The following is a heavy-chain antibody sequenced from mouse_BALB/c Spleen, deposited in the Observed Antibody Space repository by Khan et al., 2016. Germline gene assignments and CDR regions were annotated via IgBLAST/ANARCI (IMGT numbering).Heavy chain of an antibody. J-gene: IGHJ1*01. CDR2: INTYTGEP. V-gene: IGHV9-1*02. D-gene: IGHD2-2*01. CDR1: GYTFTNSG. Sequence: QIQLVQSGPELKKPGETVKISCKASGYTFTNSGMNWVKQAPGKGLKWVGWINTYTGEPTYADDFKGRFAFSLETSASTAYLQLNNLKNEDMTTYFCARGAMVTTGGYFDVWGAGTTVTVAS. CDR3: ARGAMVTTGGYFDV.